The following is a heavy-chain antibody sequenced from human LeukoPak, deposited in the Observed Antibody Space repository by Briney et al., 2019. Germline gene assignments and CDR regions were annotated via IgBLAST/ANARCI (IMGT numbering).Heavy chain of an antibody. Sequence: ASVTVSCKASGYTFTGYYMHWVRQAPGQGLEWMGWINLNSGGTNYAQKFQGWVTMTRDTSISTAYMELSRLRSDDTAVYYCARDTVTTHPYYYYGMDVWGQGTTVTVSS. J-gene: IGHJ6*02. D-gene: IGHD4-17*01. CDR2: INLNSGGT. CDR1: GYTFTGYY. V-gene: IGHV1-2*04. CDR3: ARDTVTTHPYYYYGMDV.